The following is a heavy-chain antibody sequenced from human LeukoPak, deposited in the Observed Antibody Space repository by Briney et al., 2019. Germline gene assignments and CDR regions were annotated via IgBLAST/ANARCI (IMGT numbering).Heavy chain of an antibody. CDR3: AKGGRSSEGDY. J-gene: IGHJ4*02. Sequence: GGSLRLSSAVSGFSFSSYAMTWVRQAPGKGLEWVSAISDGGAITYYADSVKGRFTISRDNSKNTLYLQMNSLRAEDTAVYYCAKGGRSSEGDYWGQGALVTVSS. D-gene: IGHD6-19*01. CDR2: ISDGGAIT. CDR1: GFSFSSYA. V-gene: IGHV3-23*01.